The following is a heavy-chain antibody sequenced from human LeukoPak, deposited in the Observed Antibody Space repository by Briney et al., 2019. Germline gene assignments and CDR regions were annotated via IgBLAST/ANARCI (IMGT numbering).Heavy chain of an antibody. CDR1: GGSITRYY. V-gene: IGHV4-59*01. CDR2: ISHSGRT. D-gene: IGHD3-10*01. Sequence: SSETLSLTCSVSGGSITRYYLTWIRQPPGKGLEWIGYISHSGRTNFNPSLKRPVTISTSTSKGSFSLRLSSVTAADTAVYYSAREGSRRFEGSSPPGYYYGMDVWGQGTTVTVSS. CDR3: AREGSRRFEGSSPPGYYYGMDV. J-gene: IGHJ6*02.